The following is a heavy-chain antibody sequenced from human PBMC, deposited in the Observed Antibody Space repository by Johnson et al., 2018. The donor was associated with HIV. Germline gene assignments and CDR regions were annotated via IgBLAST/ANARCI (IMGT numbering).Heavy chain of an antibody. J-gene: IGHJ3*02. Sequence: VQLVESGGDLVQPGGSLRLSCAASGFTFSSYAMSWVRQAPGKGLEWVSAISWNSGSIGYADSVKGRFTISRDNAKNSLYLQMNSLRAEDTALYYCAKDKSWIDHAFDIWGQGTMVTVSS. D-gene: IGHD2-2*03. CDR1: GFTFSSYA. CDR3: AKDKSWIDHAFDI. V-gene: IGHV3-9*01. CDR2: ISWNSGSI.